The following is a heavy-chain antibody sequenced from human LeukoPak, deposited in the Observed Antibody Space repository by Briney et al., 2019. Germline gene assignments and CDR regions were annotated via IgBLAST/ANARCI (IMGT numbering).Heavy chain of an antibody. CDR2: IYYSGST. CDR3: AGPSCGGDCYSGFDY. Sequence: SETLSLTCTVSGGSISSYYWGWIRQPPGKGLERIGSIYYSGSTYYNPSLKSRVTISVDTSKNQFSLKLSSVTAADTAVYYCAGPSCGGDCYSGFDYWGQGTLVTVSS. V-gene: IGHV4-39*01. J-gene: IGHJ4*02. D-gene: IGHD2-21*01. CDR1: GGSISSYY.